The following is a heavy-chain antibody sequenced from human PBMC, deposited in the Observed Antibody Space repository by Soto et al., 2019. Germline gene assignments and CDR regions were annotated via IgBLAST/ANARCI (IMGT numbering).Heavy chain of an antibody. CDR1: GGXFSGHS. CDR2: INHSGRV. D-gene: IGHD3-22*01. Sequence: PSETLSLTCAVYGGXFSGHSWTWIRQSPGKGLEWIGDINHSGRVNYSPSLKSRVTISLDTSKNQFSLTLSAVTAADTAMYYCSTRAYDTNGYYRFDPWGQGTLVTVSS. CDR3: STRAYDTNGYYRFDP. V-gene: IGHV4-34*01. J-gene: IGHJ5*01.